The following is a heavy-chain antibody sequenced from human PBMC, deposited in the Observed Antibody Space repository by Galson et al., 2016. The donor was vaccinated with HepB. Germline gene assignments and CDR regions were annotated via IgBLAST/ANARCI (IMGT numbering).Heavy chain of an antibody. CDR2: TNNADVNT. Sequence: SVKVSCKASGYIFTNYHLHWVRQAPGQRLEWMGWTNNADVNTDYSQSFQGRVTFTSDTSASTAYMELSSLRSEDTAVYYCARDGGSGWSRLWWGQGTLVAVSS. V-gene: IGHV1-3*04. CDR1: GYIFTNYH. J-gene: IGHJ4*02. D-gene: IGHD6-19*01. CDR3: ARDGGSGWSRLW.